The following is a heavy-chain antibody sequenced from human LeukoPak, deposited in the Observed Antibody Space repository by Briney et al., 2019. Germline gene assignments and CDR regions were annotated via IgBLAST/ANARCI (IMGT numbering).Heavy chain of an antibody. CDR1: GGSFSGYY. V-gene: IGHV4-34*01. J-gene: IGHJ4*02. Sequence: PSETLSLTCAVYGGSFSGYYWSWIRQPPGKGLEWIGEINHSGSTSYNPSLKSRVTISVDTSKNQFSLNLISVTAADTAVYYCARQNCSSISCYDFDYWGQGTLVTVSS. CDR3: ARQNCSSISCYDFDY. D-gene: IGHD2-2*01. CDR2: INHSGST.